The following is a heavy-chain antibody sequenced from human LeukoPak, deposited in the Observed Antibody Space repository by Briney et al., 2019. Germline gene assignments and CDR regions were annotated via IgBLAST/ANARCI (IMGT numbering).Heavy chain of an antibody. V-gene: IGHV3-53*01. Sequence: GGSLRLSCAASGFTVSSNYMSWVRQAPGKGLEWVSVIYSGGSTYSPDSVKGRFTISRDNSKHPLYLQMNSLRAEDTAVYYCAYNGDYLDYWGQGTLVTVSS. CDR2: IYSGGST. J-gene: IGHJ4*02. CDR1: GFTVSSNY. D-gene: IGHD1-1*01. CDR3: AYNGDYLDY.